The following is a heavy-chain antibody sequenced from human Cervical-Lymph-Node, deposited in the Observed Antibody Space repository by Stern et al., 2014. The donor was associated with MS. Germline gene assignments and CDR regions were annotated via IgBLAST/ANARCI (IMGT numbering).Heavy chain of an antibody. V-gene: IGHV4-59*01. J-gene: IGHJ5*02. CDR1: GDSISTYY. Sequence: QLQLQESGPGLVKPSETLSLTCPMSGDSISTYYWNWIRQPPGKGLEYIGYVYYSGTTMYNPSLMSRVTISVDTYTMQISLRLSTVTAADTAVYYCARGLRIVRAAGTTSYFDTWGQGILVTVSS. CDR2: VYYSGTT. CDR3: ARGLRIVRAAGTTSYFDT. D-gene: IGHD1-1*01.